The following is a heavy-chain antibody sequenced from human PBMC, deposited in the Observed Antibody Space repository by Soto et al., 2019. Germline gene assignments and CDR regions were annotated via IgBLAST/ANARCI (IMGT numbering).Heavy chain of an antibody. J-gene: IGHJ3*02. D-gene: IGHD6-13*01. CDR3: ARDIAAAGAFYI. Sequence: GGSLRLSCAASGFTFSSYDMHWVRQATGKGLEWVSAIGTAGDTYYPGSVKGRFTISRENAKNSLYLQMNSLRAGDTAVYYCARDIAAAGAFYILGQGTMVTVSS. CDR2: IGTAGDT. V-gene: IGHV3-13*01. CDR1: GFTFSSYD.